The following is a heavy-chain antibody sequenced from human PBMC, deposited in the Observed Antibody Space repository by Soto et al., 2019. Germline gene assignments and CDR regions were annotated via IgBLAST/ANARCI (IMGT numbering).Heavy chain of an antibody. CDR1: GFTFSSYG. J-gene: IGHJ4*02. CDR2: ISYDGSNK. D-gene: IGHD5-12*01. CDR3: AKESYSGYVVDY. Sequence: QVQLVESGGGVVQPGRSLRLSCAASGFTFSSYGMHWVRQAPGKGLEWVAVISYDGSNKYYADSVKGRFTISRDNSKNTLYLQMNSLRAEDTAVYYCAKESYSGYVVDYWGQGTLVTVSS. V-gene: IGHV3-30*18.